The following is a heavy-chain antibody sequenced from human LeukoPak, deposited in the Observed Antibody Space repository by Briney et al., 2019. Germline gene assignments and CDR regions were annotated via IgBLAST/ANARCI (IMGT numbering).Heavy chain of an antibody. J-gene: IGHJ4*02. CDR3: ASEGDYIPFDY. D-gene: IGHD4-17*01. V-gene: IGHV3-33*01. Sequence: GGSLRLSCAASGFTFSSYGMHWVRQAPGKGLEWVAVMWYDGSNKYYADSVKGRFTISRDNSKNTLYLQMNSLRAEDTTVYYCASEGDYIPFDYWGQGTLVTVSS. CDR1: GFTFSSYG. CDR2: MWYDGSNK.